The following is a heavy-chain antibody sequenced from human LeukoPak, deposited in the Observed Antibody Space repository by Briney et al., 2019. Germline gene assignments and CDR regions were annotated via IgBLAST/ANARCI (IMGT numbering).Heavy chain of an antibody. D-gene: IGHD6-13*01. V-gene: IGHV4-34*01. CDR1: GGSFSGYY. J-gene: IGHJ5*02. CDR3: ARGRGRTAARESNWFDP. CDR2: INHSGST. Sequence: SETLSLTCAVYGGSFSGYYWSWIRQPPGKGLEWSGEINHSGSTNYNPSLKSRVTISVDTSKNQFSLKLSSVTAADTAVYYCARGRGRTAARESNWFDPWGQGTLVTVSS.